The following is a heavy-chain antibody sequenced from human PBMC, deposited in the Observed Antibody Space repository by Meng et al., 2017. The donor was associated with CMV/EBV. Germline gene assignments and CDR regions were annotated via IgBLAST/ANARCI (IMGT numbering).Heavy chain of an antibody. J-gene: IGHJ4*02. V-gene: IGHV3-13*01. Sequence: GESLKISCAASGFTFSSYDMPWVRQATGKGLEWVSAIGTAGDTYYPGSVKGRFTISRENAKNSLYLQMNSLRAGDTAVYYCARVSSEGGFDYWGQGTLVTVSS. D-gene: IGHD6-6*01. CDR2: IGTAGDT. CDR1: GFTFSSYD. CDR3: ARVSSEGGFDY.